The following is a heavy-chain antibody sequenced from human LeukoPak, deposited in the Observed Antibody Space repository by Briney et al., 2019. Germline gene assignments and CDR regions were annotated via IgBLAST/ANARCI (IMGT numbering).Heavy chain of an antibody. Sequence: GGSLRLSCAASGFIFNNYGMSWVRQAPGKGLEWVSSISGSGPSTAYADSVKGRFTISRDKSKNTLYLQMNSLKVEDTAVYYCAKGSYYDSSGSFYFDYWGQGTLVTVSS. CDR2: ISGSGPST. CDR3: AKGSYYDSSGSFYFDY. D-gene: IGHD3-22*01. CDR1: GFIFNNYG. J-gene: IGHJ4*02. V-gene: IGHV3-23*01.